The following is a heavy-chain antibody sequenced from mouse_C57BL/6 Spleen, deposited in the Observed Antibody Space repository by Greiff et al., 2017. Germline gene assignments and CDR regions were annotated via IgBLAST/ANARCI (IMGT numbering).Heavy chain of an antibody. CDR1: GYTFTSYG. V-gene: IGHV1-81*01. CDR2: IYPRSGNT. D-gene: IGHD1-1*01. J-gene: IGHJ2*01. CDR3: ARRGTTVVGGFDY. Sequence: QVQLKESGAELARPGASVKLSCKASGYTFTSYGISWVKQRTGQGLEWIGEIYPRSGNTYYNEKFKGKATLTADKSSSTAYMELRSLTSEDSAVYFCARRGTTVVGGFDYWGQGTTLTVSS.